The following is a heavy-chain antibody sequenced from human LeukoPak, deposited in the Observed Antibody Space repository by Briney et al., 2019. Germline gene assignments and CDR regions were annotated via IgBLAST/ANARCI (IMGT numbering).Heavy chain of an antibody. V-gene: IGHV3-23*01. D-gene: IGHD6-6*01. CDR1: GFTFSSYA. CDR2: ITGTGGST. J-gene: IGHJ4*02. Sequence: GGSLRLSCAASGFTFSSYAMSWVRQAPGKGLEWVSAITGTGGSTYYAASVKGRFTVSRDNSKNTLYLQMSSLRAEDTAVYYCAKEDSSSSPPLDYWGQGTLVSVSS. CDR3: AKEDSSSSPPLDY.